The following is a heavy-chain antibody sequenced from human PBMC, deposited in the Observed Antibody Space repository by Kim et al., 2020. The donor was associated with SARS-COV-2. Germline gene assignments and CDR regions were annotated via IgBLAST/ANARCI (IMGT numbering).Heavy chain of an antibody. D-gene: IGHD3-22*01. Sequence: GESLKISCKASAYSFNIYWIAWVRQMPGKGLEWMGIIYPGDSDTKYSPSFQGQVTISADRSNSTAYLQWSGLKASDSALYFCARRHSGGYYYDYWGQGTRVTVSS. CDR1: AYSFNIYW. J-gene: IGHJ4*02. CDR2: IYPGDSDT. CDR3: ARRHSGGYYYDY. V-gene: IGHV5-51*01.